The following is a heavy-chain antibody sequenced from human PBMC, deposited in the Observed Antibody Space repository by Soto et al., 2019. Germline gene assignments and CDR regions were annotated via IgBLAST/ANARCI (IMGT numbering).Heavy chain of an antibody. D-gene: IGHD3-3*01. CDR3: AHRVLRTVFGLVTTTAIYFDF. CDR1: GFSLTTSGVG. Sequence: QITLNESGPTQVKPRQTLTLTCTFSGFSLTTSGVGVGWIRQSPGKAPEWLALIYWDDDKRYSPFLKRRLTITKDTPKNQVVLTMADLDPADTATYYCAHRVLRTVFGLVTTTAIYFDFWGQGTPVAVSS. V-gene: IGHV2-5*02. J-gene: IGHJ4*02. CDR2: IYWDDDK.